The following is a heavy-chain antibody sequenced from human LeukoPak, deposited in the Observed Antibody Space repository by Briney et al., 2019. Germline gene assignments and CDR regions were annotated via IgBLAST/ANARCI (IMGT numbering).Heavy chain of an antibody. V-gene: IGHV3-30*18. J-gene: IGHJ4*02. CDR2: ISYDGSNK. CDR3: AKDRQQQLDLDY. CDR1: GFTFSSYG. Sequence: PGRSLRLSCVASGFTFSSYGMHWVRQAPGKGLEWVAVISYDGSNKYYADSVKGRFTISRDNSKNTLYLQMNSLRAEDTAVYYCAKDRQQQLDLDYWGQGTLVTVSS. D-gene: IGHD6-13*01.